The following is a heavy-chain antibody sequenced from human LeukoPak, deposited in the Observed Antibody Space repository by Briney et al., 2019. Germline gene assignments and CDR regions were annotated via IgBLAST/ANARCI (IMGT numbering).Heavy chain of an antibody. CDR2: ISSSASTI. CDR3: ARRNYYYGMDV. CDR1: GFTFSSYA. Sequence: GGSLRLSCAASGFTFSSYAMSWVRQAPGKGLELVSYISSSASTIYYADSVKGRFTISRDSAKNSLYLQMNSLRAEDTAVYYCARRNYYYGMDVWGQGTTVTVSS. J-gene: IGHJ6*02. V-gene: IGHV3-48*03.